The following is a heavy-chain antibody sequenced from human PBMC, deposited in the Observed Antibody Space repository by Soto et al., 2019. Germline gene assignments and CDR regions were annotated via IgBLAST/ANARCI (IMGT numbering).Heavy chain of an antibody. J-gene: IGHJ6*03. CDR3: AGPSYCSSTSCHPVLLYHYYYMDV. D-gene: IGHD2-2*01. CDR2: INHSGST. CDR1: GVSFRGYY. V-gene: IGHV4-34*01. Sequence: SETLSLTCAVYGVSFRGYYWSWIRQPPGKGLEWIGEINHSGSTNYNPSLKSRVTISADTSKNQFSLKLSSVTAADTAVYYCAGPSYCSSTSCHPVLLYHYYYMDVWGKGTTVTVSS.